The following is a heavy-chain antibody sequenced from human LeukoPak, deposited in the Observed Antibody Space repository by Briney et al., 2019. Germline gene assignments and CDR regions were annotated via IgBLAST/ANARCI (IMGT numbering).Heavy chain of an antibody. CDR1: GGTFSSYA. CDR3: ARPRGYCSSTSCLHFDY. CDR2: IIPIFGTA. Sequence: GASVKVSCKASGGTFSSYAISWVRQAPGQGLEWMGGIIPIFGTANYVQKFQGRVTITADESTSTAYMELSSLRSEDTAVYYCARPRGYCSSTSCLHFDYWGQGTLVTVSS. D-gene: IGHD2-2*01. V-gene: IGHV1-69*13. J-gene: IGHJ4*02.